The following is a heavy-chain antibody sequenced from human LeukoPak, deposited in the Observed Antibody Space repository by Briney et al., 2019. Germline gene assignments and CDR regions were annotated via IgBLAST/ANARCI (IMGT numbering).Heavy chain of an antibody. CDR1: GFTFDDYA. D-gene: IGHD3-10*01. CDR2: ISWDGGST. J-gene: IGHJ6*03. CDR3: AKDKSPDLYGRYYYMDV. V-gene: IGHV3-43D*03. Sequence: GGSLRLSCAASGFTFDDYAMHWVRQAPGKGLEWVSLISWDGGSTYYADSVKGRFTISRDNSKNSLYLQMNSLRAEDTALYYCAKDKSPDLYGRYYYMDVWGKGTTVTISS.